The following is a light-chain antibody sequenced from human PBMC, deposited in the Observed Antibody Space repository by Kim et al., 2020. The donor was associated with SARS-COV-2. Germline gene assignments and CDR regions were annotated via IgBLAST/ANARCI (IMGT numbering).Light chain of an antibody. CDR1: KLGDKD. V-gene: IGLV3-1*01. CDR2: QDS. Sequence: VTRGQKASITGSGDKLGDKDACWYQQKPGQSPVLVIDQDSKRPSGIPGRFSCSNSGNTATLTNGGTQAMDEADYYCQAWDSSTAVFGGGTQLTVL. CDR3: QAWDSSTAV. J-gene: IGLJ3*02.